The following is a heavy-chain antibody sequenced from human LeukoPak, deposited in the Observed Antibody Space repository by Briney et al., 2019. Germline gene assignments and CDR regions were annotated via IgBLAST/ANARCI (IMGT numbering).Heavy chain of an antibody. CDR2: ISSSINII. V-gene: IGHV3-48*01. CDR1: GFTFSNYN. J-gene: IGHJ4*02. D-gene: IGHD3-10*01. Sequence: PGGSLRLSCAASGFTFSNYNMNWVRQPPGKGLQWVSYISSSINIIYYADSVKGRFTISRDNAKNSLFLQMNSLRAEDTAVYYCARDFAREFTIDYWGQGTLVTVSS. CDR3: ARDFAREFTIDY.